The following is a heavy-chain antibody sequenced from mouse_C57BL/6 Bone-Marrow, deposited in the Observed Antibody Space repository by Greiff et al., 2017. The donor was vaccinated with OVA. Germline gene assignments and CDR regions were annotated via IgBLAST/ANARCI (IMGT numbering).Heavy chain of an antibody. D-gene: IGHD1-1*01. CDR2: INPSNGGT. V-gene: IGHV1-53*01. Sequence: VQLQQPGAELVKPGASVKLSCKASGYTFTSYWMHWVKQRPGQGLEWIGNINPSNGGTNYNEKFKSKATLTVDKSSSTAYMQLSSLTSEDSAVYYCASVITTAWYFDVWGTGTTVTVSS. CDR3: ASVITTAWYFDV. CDR1: GYTFTSYW. J-gene: IGHJ1*03.